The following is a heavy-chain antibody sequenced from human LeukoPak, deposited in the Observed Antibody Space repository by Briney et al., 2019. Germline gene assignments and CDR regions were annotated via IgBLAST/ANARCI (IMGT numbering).Heavy chain of an antibody. CDR3: VRRNYVSGRIDP. Sequence: SETLSLTCTVSGASVTDYYWSWIRQSPGKGLEWVSYIHHSGNSDYNPSLRSRVTTSLDTSKNQFSLNLTSVTAADTAVYHCVRRNYVSGRIDPWGQGTLVTVSS. CDR1: GASVTDYY. CDR2: IHHSGNS. V-gene: IGHV4-59*08. D-gene: IGHD3-16*01. J-gene: IGHJ5*02.